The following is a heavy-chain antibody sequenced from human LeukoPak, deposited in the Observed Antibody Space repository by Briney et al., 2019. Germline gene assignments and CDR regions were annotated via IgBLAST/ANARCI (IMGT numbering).Heavy chain of an antibody. D-gene: IGHD3-10*01. CDR3: ARDRVTMVRGVIIGDY. V-gene: IGHV1-2*02. CDR1: GYSFIDYF. Sequence: ASVKVSCKASGYSFIDYFIHWVRQAPGQGLECMGWINPNTGDTRYVQKFQGRVTMTRDTSISTAYMELSRLRSDDTAVYYCARDRVTMVRGVIIGDYWGQGTLVTVSS. J-gene: IGHJ4*02. CDR2: INPNTGDT.